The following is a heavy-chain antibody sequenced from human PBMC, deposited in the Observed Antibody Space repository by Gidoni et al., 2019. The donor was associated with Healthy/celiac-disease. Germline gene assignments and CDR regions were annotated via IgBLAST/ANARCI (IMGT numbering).Heavy chain of an antibody. CDR3: AKEASNRGGYFDY. CDR2: MSWNSGSI. J-gene: IGHJ4*02. CDR1: GSTFDDYA. D-gene: IGHD2-2*01. Sequence: EVQLVESGGGLVQHGRSLRLSCEPSGSTFDDYAMHWFRQVPGKGLEWGSGMSWNSGSIGYADSVKGRFPISRDNAKNSLYLQMNSLRAEDTALYYCAKEASNRGGYFDYLGQGTLVTVSS. V-gene: IGHV3-9*01.